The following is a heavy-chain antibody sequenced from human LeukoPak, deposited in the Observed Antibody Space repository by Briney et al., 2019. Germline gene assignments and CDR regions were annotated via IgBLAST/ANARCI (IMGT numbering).Heavy chain of an antibody. CDR3: ARGGREYCGGDCFPPDYFDY. Sequence: QPGRSLRLSCAASGFTFSSYAVHWVRQAPGKGLEWVSFISYDGSNKYYADSVKGRFTISRDNSKNTLYLQMNSLRAEDTAVYNCARGGREYCGGDCFPPDYFDYWGQGTLVTVSS. CDR2: ISYDGSNK. CDR1: GFTFSSYA. D-gene: IGHD2-21*02. V-gene: IGHV3-30-3*01. J-gene: IGHJ4*02.